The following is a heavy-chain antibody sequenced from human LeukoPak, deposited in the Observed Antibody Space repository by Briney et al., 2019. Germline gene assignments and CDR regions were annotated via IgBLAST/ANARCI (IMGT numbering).Heavy chain of an antibody. CDR1: GFSLSTTGMC. J-gene: IGHJ3*02. CDR2: IDWDDDK. Sequence: SGPTLVNPTQTLTLTCTFSGFSLSTTGMCVSWIRQPPGKALEWLARIDWDDDKYYSTSLKTRLTISKDTSKTQVVLTMTNMDPADTDTYYCARIRRGIAVAGSTQDAFDIWGQGTMVTVSS. D-gene: IGHD6-19*01. V-gene: IGHV2-70*11. CDR3: ARIRRGIAVAGSTQDAFDI.